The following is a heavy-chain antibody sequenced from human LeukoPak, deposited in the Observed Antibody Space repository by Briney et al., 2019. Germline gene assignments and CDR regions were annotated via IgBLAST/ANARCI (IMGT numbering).Heavy chain of an antibody. CDR2: ITNNGDST. V-gene: IGHV3-64*01. J-gene: IGHJ4*02. D-gene: IGHD1-14*01. CDR1: GYRFNDYA. CDR3: ARDYQTGFAGPGGDF. Sequence: GGSLRLSCAASGYRFNDYAIHWFRQAPGKGLEYVSGITNNGDSTYYANSVKGRFTISRDNSKNTLYLQMGSLTSEDTAIYYFARDYQTGFAGPGGDFWGQGPLVTVSS.